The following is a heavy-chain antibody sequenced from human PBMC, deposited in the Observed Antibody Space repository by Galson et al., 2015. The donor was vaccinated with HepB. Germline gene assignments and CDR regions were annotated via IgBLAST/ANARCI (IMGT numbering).Heavy chain of an antibody. D-gene: IGHD4-11*01. CDR3: ASTTRNYYYYGMAV. J-gene: IGHJ6*02. Sequence: SLRLSCAASGFTFSTYAMHWVRQAPGKGLEWVALMWNDGSKKYYADSARGRITISRDNSKNTLYLQLNSVRAEDTAVYYCASTTRNYYYYGMAVWGQGTTVTVSS. CDR1: GFTFSTYA. CDR2: MWNDGSKK. V-gene: IGHV3-33*01.